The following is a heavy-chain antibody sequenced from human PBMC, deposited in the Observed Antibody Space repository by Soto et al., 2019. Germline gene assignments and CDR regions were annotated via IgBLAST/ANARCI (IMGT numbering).Heavy chain of an antibody. Sequence: GSTNYNPSLKSRVTISVDTSKNQFSLKLSSVTAADTAVYYCARRSSYYGMDVWDQGTTVTVSS. D-gene: IGHD2-2*01. CDR2: GST. V-gene: IGHV4-59*01. J-gene: IGHJ6*02. CDR3: ARRSSYYGMDV.